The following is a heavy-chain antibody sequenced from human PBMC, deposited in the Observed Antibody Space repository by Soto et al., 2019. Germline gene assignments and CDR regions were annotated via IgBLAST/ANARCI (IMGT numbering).Heavy chain of an antibody. CDR3: ARELIAVAGDDAFDI. D-gene: IGHD6-19*01. V-gene: IGHV1-69*13. Sequence: AASVKVSCKASGGTFSSYAISWVRQAPGQGLEWMGGIIPIFGTANYAQKFQGRVTITADESTSTAYMELSSLRSEDTAVYYCARELIAVAGDDAFDIWGQGTMVTVSS. J-gene: IGHJ3*02. CDR2: IIPIFGTA. CDR1: GGTFSSYA.